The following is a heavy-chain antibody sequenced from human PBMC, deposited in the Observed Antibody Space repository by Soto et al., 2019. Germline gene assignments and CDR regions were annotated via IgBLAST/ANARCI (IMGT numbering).Heavy chain of an antibody. CDR2: IYPSDSDI. CDR1: GYTFTSYW. D-gene: IGHD2-15*01. J-gene: IGHJ4*02. V-gene: IGHV5-51*01. CDR3: VRSGTSSGRFSDY. Sequence: LKISCKGSGYTFTSYWIGWVRQMPGEGLEWMGVIYPSDSDIRYSPSFQGKVTISADKSITTAYLQWSSLKAADTAMYYCVRSGTSSGRFSDYWGQGTLVTVSS.